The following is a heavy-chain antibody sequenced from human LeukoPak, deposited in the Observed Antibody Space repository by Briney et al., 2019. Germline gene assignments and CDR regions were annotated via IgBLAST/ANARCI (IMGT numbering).Heavy chain of an antibody. Sequence: PGGSLRLSCAASGFTFSSYSMNWVRQAPGKGLEGVSSISSSSSYIYYADSVKGQFTISRDNAKNSLYLQMNSLRAEDTAVYYCARVPVAGRLGPSDSSGYGMDVWGQGTTVTVSS. D-gene: IGHD3-22*01. CDR1: GFTFSSYS. J-gene: IGHJ6*02. CDR2: ISSSSSYI. CDR3: ARVPVAGRLGPSDSSGYGMDV. V-gene: IGHV3-21*01.